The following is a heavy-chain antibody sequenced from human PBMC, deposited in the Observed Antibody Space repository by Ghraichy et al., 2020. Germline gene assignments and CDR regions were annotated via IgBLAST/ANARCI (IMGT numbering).Heavy chain of an antibody. CDR2: ISYDGSNK. CDR1: GFTFSSYA. D-gene: IGHD1-26*01. CDR3: AREEELGFDY. V-gene: IGHV3-30-3*01. Sequence: GGSLRLSCAASGFTFSSYAMHWVRQAPGKGLEWVAVISYDGSNKYYADSVKGRFTISRDNSKNTLYLQMNSLRAEDTAVYYCAREEELGFDYWGQGTLVTVSS. J-gene: IGHJ4*02.